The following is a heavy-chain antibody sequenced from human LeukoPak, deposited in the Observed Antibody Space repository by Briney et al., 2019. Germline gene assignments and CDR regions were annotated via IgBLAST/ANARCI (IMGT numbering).Heavy chain of an antibody. Sequence: PGGSLRLSCAASGFTFSSYSMNWVRQAPGKGLEWVSYISSSSSTIYYADSVKGRFTISRDNAKNSLYLQMNSLRAEDTAVYYCARDLEGWFDPWGQGTLVTVSS. CDR1: GFTFSSYS. V-gene: IGHV3-48*01. J-gene: IGHJ5*02. CDR2: ISSSSSTI. CDR3: ARDLEGWFDP. D-gene: IGHD1-1*01.